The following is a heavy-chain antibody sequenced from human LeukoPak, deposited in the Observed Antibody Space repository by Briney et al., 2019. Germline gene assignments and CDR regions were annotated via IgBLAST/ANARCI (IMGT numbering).Heavy chain of an antibody. Sequence: SETLSLTCTVSGGSVSSGSYYWSWIRQPPGKGLEWIGYIYYSGSTNYNPSLKSRVTISVDTSKNQFSLKLSSVTAADTAVYYCARDRTGDDAFDIWGQGTMVTASS. CDR1: GGSVSSGSYY. J-gene: IGHJ3*02. V-gene: IGHV4-61*01. CDR2: IYYSGST. CDR3: ARDRTGDDAFDI. D-gene: IGHD7-27*01.